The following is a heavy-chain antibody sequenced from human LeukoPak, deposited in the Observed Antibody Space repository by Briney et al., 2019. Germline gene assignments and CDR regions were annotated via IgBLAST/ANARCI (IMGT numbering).Heavy chain of an antibody. V-gene: IGHV1-2*02. D-gene: IGHD5-12*01. CDR1: GYTFSGYF. CDR2: INPNSGGT. Sequence: ASVKVSCKASGYTFSGYFMNWVRQAPGQGLEWMGWINPNSGGTNYAQKFQGRVTMTRDTSISTAYVELSSLRSDDTAVYYCARADSAYDFRYWGQETLVTVSS. CDR3: ARADSAYDFRY. J-gene: IGHJ4*02.